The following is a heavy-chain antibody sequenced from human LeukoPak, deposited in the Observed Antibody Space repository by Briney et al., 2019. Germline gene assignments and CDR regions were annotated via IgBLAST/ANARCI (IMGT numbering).Heavy chain of an antibody. V-gene: IGHV1-24*01. CDR3: ATGRYCSSTSCYYFDY. D-gene: IGHD2-2*01. CDR2: FDPEDGET. Sequence: GASVKVSCKVSGYTLTELSMHWVRQAPGKGLEWMGGFDPEDGETIYAQKFQGRVTMTEDTSTDTAYMELSSLRSEGTAVYYCATGRYCSSTSCYYFDYWGQGTLVTVSS. J-gene: IGHJ4*02. CDR1: GYTLTELS.